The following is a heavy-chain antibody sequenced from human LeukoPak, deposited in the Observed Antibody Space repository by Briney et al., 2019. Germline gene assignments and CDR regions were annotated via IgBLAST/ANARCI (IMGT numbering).Heavy chain of an antibody. D-gene: IGHD2-2*01. CDR2: IIPIFGTA. J-gene: IGHJ4*02. V-gene: IGHV1-69*13. Sequence: SVKVSCKASGGTFSSYAISWVRQAPGQGLEWMGGIIPIFGTANYAQKFQGRVTITADESTSTAYMELSSLRSEDAAVYYCARVGQYCSSTSCYAYWGQGTLVTVSS. CDR3: ARVGQYCSSTSCYAY. CDR1: GGTFSSYA.